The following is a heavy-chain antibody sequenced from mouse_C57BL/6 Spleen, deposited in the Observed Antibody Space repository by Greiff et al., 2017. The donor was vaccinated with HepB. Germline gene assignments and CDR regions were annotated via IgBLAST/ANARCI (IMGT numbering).Heavy chain of an antibody. J-gene: IGHJ1*03. CDR2: ISSGGSYT. CDR1: GFTFSSYG. V-gene: IGHV5-6*01. D-gene: IGHD2-4*01. Sequence: EVQGVESGGDLVKPGGSLKLSCAASGFTFSSYGMSWVRPTPDKRLEWVATISSGGSYTYYPDSVKGRFTISRDNAKNTLYLQMSSLKSEDTAMYYWARPVYDYAWYFDVWGTGTTVTVSS. CDR3: ARPVYDYAWYFDV.